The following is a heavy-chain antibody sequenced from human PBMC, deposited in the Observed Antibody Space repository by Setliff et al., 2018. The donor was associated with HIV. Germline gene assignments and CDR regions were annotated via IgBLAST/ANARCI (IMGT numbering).Heavy chain of an antibody. D-gene: IGHD6-19*01. CDR3: ARRGGIAVAGRGVTRGFDI. CDR1: DGSFSGYY. J-gene: IGHJ3*02. V-gene: IGHV4-34*01. Sequence: SETLSLTCAVYDGSFSGYYWSWIRQPPGKGLEWIGEINHSGSTNYNPSLKSRVTISVDTSKNQFFLKLNSVTAADTAVYYCARRGGIAVAGRGVTRGFDIWGQGTSVTVSS. CDR2: INHSGST.